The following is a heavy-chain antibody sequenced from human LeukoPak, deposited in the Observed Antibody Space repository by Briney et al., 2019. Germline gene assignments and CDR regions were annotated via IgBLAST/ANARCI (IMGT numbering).Heavy chain of an antibody. CDR1: GGSISSYY. V-gene: IGHV4-59*01. Sequence: SETLSLTCTVSGGSISSYYWSWIRQPPGKGLEWIRYIYYSGSTNYNPSLKSRVTISVDTSKNQFSLKLSSVTAADTAVYYCATFHSSSWYLDYWGQGTLVTVSS. J-gene: IGHJ4*02. CDR2: IYYSGST. D-gene: IGHD6-13*01. CDR3: ATFHSSSWYLDY.